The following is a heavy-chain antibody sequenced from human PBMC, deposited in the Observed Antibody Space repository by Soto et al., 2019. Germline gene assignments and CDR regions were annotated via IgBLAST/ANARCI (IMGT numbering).Heavy chain of an antibody. Sequence: GXSVKVSCKASGGTFSSYAISWVRQAPGQGLEWMGGIIPIFGTANYAQKFQGRVTITADESTSTAYMELSSLRSEDTAVYYCARDRNTILMDQEYYGMDVWGQGTKVTVSS. CDR2: IIPIFGTA. CDR1: GGTFSSYA. D-gene: IGHD3-9*01. CDR3: ARDRNTILMDQEYYGMDV. J-gene: IGHJ6*02. V-gene: IGHV1-69*13.